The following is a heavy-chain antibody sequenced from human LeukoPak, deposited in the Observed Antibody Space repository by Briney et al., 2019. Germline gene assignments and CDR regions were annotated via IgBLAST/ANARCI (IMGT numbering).Heavy chain of an antibody. Sequence: SETLSLTCTVSGGSFSTYYWSWIRQPPGKGLEWNGEINHSGSTNYNPSLKSRVTISVDTSKNQFSLKLNSVTAADTAVYYCARGLYRWSTSQPFDYWGQGTLVTVSS. V-gene: IGHV4-34*01. CDR1: GGSFSTYY. D-gene: IGHD2-8*02. J-gene: IGHJ4*02. CDR3: ARGLYRWSTSQPFDY. CDR2: INHSGST.